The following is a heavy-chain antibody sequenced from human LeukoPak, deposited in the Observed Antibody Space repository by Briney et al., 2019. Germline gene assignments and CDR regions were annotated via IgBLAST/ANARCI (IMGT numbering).Heavy chain of an antibody. J-gene: IGHJ4*01. CDR1: GFTVSSNY. CDR3: GKGRSMFGELSGDY. CDR2: ISGSGGST. D-gene: IGHD3-10*02. Sequence: GGSLRLSCAASGFTVSSNYMSWVRQAPGKGLEWVSAISGSGGSTYYADSVKGRFTISRDNSKNTLYLQMNSLRTDDTAVYYCGKGRSMFGELSGDYWXXGTXXXVSX. V-gene: IGHV3-23*01.